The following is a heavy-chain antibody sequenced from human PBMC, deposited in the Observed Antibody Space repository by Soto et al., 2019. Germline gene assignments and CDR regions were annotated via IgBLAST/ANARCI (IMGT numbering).Heavy chain of an antibody. CDR1: GYTFTTSG. Sequence: VASVKVSCQASGYTFTTSGIGWVRQAPGQGLEWMGWISPYNGTTKYAEKFQGEMTMTTDTATSTAYMDLRSLRSDDTAVYYCARDGERDTGLNFYYYLHGMDAWGQGTRVTVSS. J-gene: IGHJ6*02. D-gene: IGHD1-1*01. CDR2: ISPYNGTT. CDR3: ARDGERDTGLNFYYYLHGMDA. V-gene: IGHV1-18*04.